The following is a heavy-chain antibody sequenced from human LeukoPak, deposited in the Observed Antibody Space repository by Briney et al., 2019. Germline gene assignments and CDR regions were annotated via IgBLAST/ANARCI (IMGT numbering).Heavy chain of an antibody. D-gene: IGHD3-10*01. V-gene: IGHV3-74*01. J-gene: IGHJ4*02. Sequence: GGSLRLSCVASGFTFSSYWMHWVRQDPRKGLVWVSRINGDGRNINYADSVRGRFTISRDNAKNSLYLQMNSLRAEDTAVYYCARDFGYGSGSYGVNWGQGTLVTVSS. CDR3: ARDFGYGSGSYGVN. CDR2: INGDGRNI. CDR1: GFTFSSYW.